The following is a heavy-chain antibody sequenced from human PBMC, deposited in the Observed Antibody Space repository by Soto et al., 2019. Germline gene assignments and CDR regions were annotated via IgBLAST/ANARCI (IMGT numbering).Heavy chain of an antibody. CDR2: IKQDGSEK. D-gene: IGHD5-18*01. V-gene: IGHV3-7*03. CDR3: ASVGYSYGYIYFDY. J-gene: IGHJ4*02. CDR1: GFNFRSYW. Sequence: GGSLILSCAASGFNFRSYWMSWVRQKPGKGLEWVANIKQDGSEKYYVDSVKGRFTISRDNAKNSLYLQMNSLRAEDTAVYYCASVGYSYGYIYFDYWGQGTLVTVSS.